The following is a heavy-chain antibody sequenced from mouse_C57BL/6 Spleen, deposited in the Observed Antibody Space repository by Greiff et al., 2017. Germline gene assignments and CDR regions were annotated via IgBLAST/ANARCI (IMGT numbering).Heavy chain of an antibody. CDR3: ARRTGTDFDY. D-gene: IGHD4-1*01. V-gene: IGHV1-63*01. J-gene: IGHJ2*01. CDR1: GYTFTNYW. CDR2: IYPGGGYT. Sequence: QVQLQQSGAELVRPGTSVKMSCKASGYTFTNYWIGWAKQRPGHGLEWIGDIYPGGGYTNYNEKFKGKATLTADKSSSTAYMQFSSLTSEDSAIYYCARRTGTDFDYWGQGTTLTVSS.